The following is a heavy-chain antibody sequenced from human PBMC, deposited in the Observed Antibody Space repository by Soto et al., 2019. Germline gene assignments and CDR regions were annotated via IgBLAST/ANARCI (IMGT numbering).Heavy chain of an antibody. CDR2: IYYSGST. D-gene: IGHD2-21*01. Sequence: SETLSLTCTVSGGSISSGGYYWSWIRQHPGKGLEWIGYIYYSGSTYYNPSLKSRVTISVDTSKNQFSLKLSSVTAADTAVYYCARSPRVFPYYFDYWGQGTLVTVSS. CDR1: GGSISSGGYY. CDR3: ARSPRVFPYYFDY. J-gene: IGHJ4*02. V-gene: IGHV4-31*03.